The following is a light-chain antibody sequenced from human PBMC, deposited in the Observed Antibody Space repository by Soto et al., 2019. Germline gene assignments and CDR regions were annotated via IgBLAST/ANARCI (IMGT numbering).Light chain of an antibody. J-gene: IGLJ2*01. CDR1: SSDVGTYNY. Sequence: QSALTQPASVSGSPGQSITISCTGTSSDVGTYNYVSWYQQFPGKAPKPMIYEVSNRPSGVSNRFSGSKSGNTASLTISGLQAEDESDYYCSSYTGSSTVIFGGGTKLTVL. CDR3: SSYTGSSTVI. V-gene: IGLV2-14*01. CDR2: EVS.